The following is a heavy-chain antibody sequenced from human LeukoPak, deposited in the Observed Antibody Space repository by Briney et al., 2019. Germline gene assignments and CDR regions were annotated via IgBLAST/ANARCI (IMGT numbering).Heavy chain of an antibody. Sequence: PSETLSLTCTVSGGSISSGGYYWSWIRQHPGKGLEWIGYIYYSGSTYYNPSLKSRVTISVDTSKNQFSLKLSSVTAADTVVYYCARTHHPHYYDSSGHLVDYWGRGTLVTVSS. D-gene: IGHD3-22*01. V-gene: IGHV4-31*03. CDR3: ARTHHPHYYDSSGHLVDY. J-gene: IGHJ4*02. CDR2: IYYSGST. CDR1: GGSISSGGYY.